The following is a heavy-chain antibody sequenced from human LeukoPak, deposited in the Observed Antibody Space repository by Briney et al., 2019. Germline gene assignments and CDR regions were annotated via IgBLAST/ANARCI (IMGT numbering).Heavy chain of an antibody. V-gene: IGHV5-51*01. D-gene: IGHD1-7*01. J-gene: IGHJ5*01. CDR3: ARQLGGGITRSLDS. Sequence: GESLKISCRGSENSFSNIWIGWVRQMPGRGLEWMGNVYSDDSDARYSPSFQGQVTMSVDKSIDTAFLQWSSLKASDSAMYYCARQLGGGITRSLDSWGQGTLVAVSS. CDR2: VYSDDSDA. CDR1: ENSFSNIW.